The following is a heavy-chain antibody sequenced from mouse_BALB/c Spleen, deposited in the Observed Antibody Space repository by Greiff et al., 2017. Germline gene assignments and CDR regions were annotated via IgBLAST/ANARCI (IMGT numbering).Heavy chain of an antibody. Sequence: QVQLKESGAELVRPGTSVKVSCKASGYAFTNYLIEWVKQRPGQGLEWIGVINPGSGGTNYNEKFKGKATLTADKSSSTAYMQLSSLTSDDSAVYFCARSGYGSSYAWFADWGQGTLVTVSA. CDR2: INPGSGGT. D-gene: IGHD1-1*01. CDR3: ARSGYGSSYAWFAD. CDR1: GYAFTNYL. J-gene: IGHJ3*01. V-gene: IGHV1-54*01.